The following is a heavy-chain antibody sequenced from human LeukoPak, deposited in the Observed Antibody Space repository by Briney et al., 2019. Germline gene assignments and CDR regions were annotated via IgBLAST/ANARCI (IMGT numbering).Heavy chain of an antibody. CDR1: GGTFSSYA. CDR3: ARAARVRYYDSSGYYSFDY. J-gene: IGHJ4*02. CDR2: IIPIFGTA. Sequence: SVKVSCKASGGTFSSYAISWVRQAPGQGLEWMGRIIPIFGTANYAQKFQGRVTITTDESTSTACMELSSLRSEDTAVYYCARAARVRYYDSSGYYSFDYWGQGTLVTVSS. D-gene: IGHD3-22*01. V-gene: IGHV1-69*05.